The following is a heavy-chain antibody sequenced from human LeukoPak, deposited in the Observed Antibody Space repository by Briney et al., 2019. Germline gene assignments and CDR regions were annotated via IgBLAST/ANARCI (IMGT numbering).Heavy chain of an antibody. Sequence: GGSLRLSCAASGFTFSSNWMSWVRQAPGKGLGLVANINQDGTEKYYVDSVKGRFTISRDYAKNSLYLQMNSLRVEDTAVYYCAKVAKYYYGPETYYFFEQWGQGTPVTASS. CDR1: GFTFSSNW. V-gene: IGHV3-7*01. CDR3: AKVAKYYYGPETYYFFEQ. CDR2: INQDGTEK. J-gene: IGHJ4*02. D-gene: IGHD3-10*01.